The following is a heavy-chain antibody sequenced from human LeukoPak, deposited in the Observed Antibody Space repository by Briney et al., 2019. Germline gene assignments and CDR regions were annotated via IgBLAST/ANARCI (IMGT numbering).Heavy chain of an antibody. V-gene: IGHV6-1*01. D-gene: IGHD6-13*01. CDR3: ARQQRGAFDY. Sequence: SQTLSLTCAISGDSVSSNTPAWNWIRQSPSRGIEWLGRTYYRSKWYNDYAVSVRSRITINPDTAKNQFSLQLNSVTPGDTAVYYCARQQRGAFDYWGQGTLVTVSS. J-gene: IGHJ4*02. CDR2: TYYRSKWYN. CDR1: GDSVSSNTPA.